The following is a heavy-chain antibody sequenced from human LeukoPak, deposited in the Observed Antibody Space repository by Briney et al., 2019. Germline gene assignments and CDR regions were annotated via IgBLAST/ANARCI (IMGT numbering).Heavy chain of an antibody. Sequence: GGSLRLSCAASGFTFSNAWMSWVRQAPGKGLEWVSGISGSGGRTYYADSVKGRFTISRDNAKNSLYLQMNSLRAEDTAVYYCARDLGVVVITSDPFDYWGQGTLVTVSS. CDR3: ARDLGVVVITSDPFDY. V-gene: IGHV3-48*01. CDR2: ISGSGGRT. CDR1: GFTFSNAW. D-gene: IGHD3-22*01. J-gene: IGHJ4*02.